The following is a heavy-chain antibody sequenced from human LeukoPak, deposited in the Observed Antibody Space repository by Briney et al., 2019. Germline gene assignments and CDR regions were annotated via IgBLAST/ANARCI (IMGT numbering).Heavy chain of an antibody. Sequence: GGSLRLSCAASGXTFSSYAMSWVRQAPGKGLEWVSAITGSGAGTQYADSVKGRLTISRDNSKNTLYLQMNSLRAEDTAVYFCAKVYSSWYHDYWGQGALVTVSS. CDR3: AKVYSSWYHDY. J-gene: IGHJ4*02. V-gene: IGHV3-23*01. CDR1: GXTFSSYA. CDR2: ITGSGAGT. D-gene: IGHD6-13*01.